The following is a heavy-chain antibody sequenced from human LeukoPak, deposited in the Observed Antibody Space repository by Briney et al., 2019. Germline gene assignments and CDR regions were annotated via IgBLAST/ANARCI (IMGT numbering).Heavy chain of an antibody. Sequence: NHGESLKISCKGSGYSFTSYWIGWVRQMPGNGLEWMGIIYPGDSDTRYSPSFQGQVTISADKSISTAYLQWSSLKASDTAMYYCARWVYYGGDYYYYMDVWGKGTTVTVSS. J-gene: IGHJ6*03. V-gene: IGHV5-51*01. CDR3: ARWVYYGGDYYYYMDV. CDR2: IYPGDSDT. CDR1: GYSFTSYW. D-gene: IGHD4-23*01.